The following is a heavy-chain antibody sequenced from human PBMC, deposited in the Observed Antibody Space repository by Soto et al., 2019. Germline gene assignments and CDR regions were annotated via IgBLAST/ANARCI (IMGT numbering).Heavy chain of an antibody. J-gene: IGHJ3*02. CDR1: GDSISSTIYS. V-gene: IGHV4-31*03. Sequence: TSETLSLTCTVSGDSISSTIYSWNWIRQRPGKGLEWIGYVHHTGKTYYNPSLKSRLSLSVDTSDNRFSLEMTSVTAADTAVYYCARSTDQFRPFDIWGQGTLVTVSS. D-gene: IGHD2-2*01. CDR3: ARSTDQFRPFDI. CDR2: VHHTGKT.